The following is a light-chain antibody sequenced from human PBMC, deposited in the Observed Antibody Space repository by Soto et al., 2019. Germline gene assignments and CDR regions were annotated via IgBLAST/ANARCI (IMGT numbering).Light chain of an antibody. V-gene: IGKV3-15*01. CDR2: AAS. CDR1: ESVSRN. J-gene: IGKJ4*01. CDR3: QQYKKWPLT. Sequence: EIVMTQSPATLSVSPGERATLSCRASESVSRNLAWYQQKPGQAPRLLIYAASTRATDIAARISGSGSGTEFTLTISSLQSEDFAVYYCQQYKKWPLTFGGGTKVEIK.